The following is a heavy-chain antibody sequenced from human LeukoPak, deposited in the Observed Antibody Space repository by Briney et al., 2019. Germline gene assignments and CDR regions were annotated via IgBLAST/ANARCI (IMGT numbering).Heavy chain of an antibody. Sequence: SETLSLTCTVSGGSISSYYWSWIRQPPGKGLEWIGNIYYSGSTNYNPSLKSRVTISVDTSKNQFSLKLSSVTAADTAVYYCARHVGSGSYYHYYFDYWGQGTLVTVSS. D-gene: IGHD3-10*01. CDR2: IYYSGST. CDR1: GGSISSYY. V-gene: IGHV4-59*08. J-gene: IGHJ4*02. CDR3: ARHVGSGSYYHYYFDY.